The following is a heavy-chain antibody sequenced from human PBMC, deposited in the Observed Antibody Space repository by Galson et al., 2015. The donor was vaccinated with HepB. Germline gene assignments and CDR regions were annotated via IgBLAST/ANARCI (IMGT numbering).Heavy chain of an antibody. V-gene: IGHV1-18*04. Sequence: SVKVSCKASGYTFTSYGISWVRQAPGQGLEWMGWISAYNGNTNYAQKLQGRVTMTTDTSTRTAYMEMRSLRSDDTAVYYCARDLWAVDDWNSAPFDPWGQGTLVTVSS. D-gene: IGHD1-7*01. J-gene: IGHJ5*02. CDR3: ARDLWAVDDWNSAPFDP. CDR2: ISAYNGNT. CDR1: GYTFTSYG.